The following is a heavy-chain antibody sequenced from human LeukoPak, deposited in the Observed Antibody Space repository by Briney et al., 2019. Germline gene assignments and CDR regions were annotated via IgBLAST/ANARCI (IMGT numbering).Heavy chain of an antibody. CDR2: IDTGGST. Sequence: GGSLRLSCAASGFTVTSSFMTWVRQAPGKGLEWVSIIDTGGSTYYADSVKGRFTISRDNPKNTLYLQMNSLRVEDTAAYYCARVLRSGNSGFAFDIWGQGTMVTVSS. CDR3: ARVLRSGNSGFAFDI. D-gene: IGHD4-23*01. CDR1: GFTVTSSF. V-gene: IGHV3-66*02. J-gene: IGHJ3*02.